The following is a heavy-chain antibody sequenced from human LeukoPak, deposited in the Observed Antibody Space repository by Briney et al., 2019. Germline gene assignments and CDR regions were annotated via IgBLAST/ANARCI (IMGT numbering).Heavy chain of an antibody. CDR2: ISYDGSNK. Sequence: SGGSLRLSCAASGFTFSSYGMHWVRQAPGKGLEWVAVISYDGSNKYYADSVKGRFTISRENSKNTLYLQMNSLRAEDTAVYYCAKDLGRGYGMDVWGQGTTVTVSS. V-gene: IGHV3-30*18. CDR1: GFTFSSYG. D-gene: IGHD1-26*01. CDR3: AKDLGRGYGMDV. J-gene: IGHJ6*02.